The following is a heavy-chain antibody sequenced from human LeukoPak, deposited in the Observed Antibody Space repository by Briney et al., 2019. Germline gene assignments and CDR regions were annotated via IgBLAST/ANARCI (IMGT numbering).Heavy chain of an antibody. J-gene: IGHJ3*02. Sequence: SETLSLTCTVSGYSISSGYYWGWIRQPPGKGLEWIGSIYYSGSTYYNPSLKSRVTISVDTSKNQFSLKLSSVTAADTAVYYCARHGNRPRGAAFDIWGQGTMVTVSS. V-gene: IGHV4-38-2*02. D-gene: IGHD4-23*01. CDR3: ARHGNRPRGAAFDI. CDR1: GYSISSGYY. CDR2: IYYSGST.